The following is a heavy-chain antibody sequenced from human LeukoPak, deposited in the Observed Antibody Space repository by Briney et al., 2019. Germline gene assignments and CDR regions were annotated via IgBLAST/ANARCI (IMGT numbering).Heavy chain of an antibody. J-gene: IGHJ2*01. Sequence: SETLSLTCTVSGGSISGHYWSWLRQSPGRGLEWIGYIYYSGFSHYNPSLRSRHTISVDTSRNQFSLKLTSATAADTAIYYCARDERCSRYDGGCDQWYFDLWGRGTLVTVSS. CDR3: ARDERCSRYDGGCDQWYFDL. V-gene: IGHV4-59*11. D-gene: IGHD5-12*01. CDR2: IYYSGFS. CDR1: GGSISGHY.